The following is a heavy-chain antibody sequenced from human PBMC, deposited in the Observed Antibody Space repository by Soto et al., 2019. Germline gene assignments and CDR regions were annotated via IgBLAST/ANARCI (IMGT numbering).Heavy chain of an antibody. J-gene: IGHJ5*02. Sequence: ASLKVSCKASGYTFTGYYMHWVRQAPGQGLEWMGWINPNSGGTNYAQKFQGWVTMTRDTSISTAYMELSRLRSDDTAVYYCAREYCSSTSCYSGGNWFDPWGQGTLVTVSS. V-gene: IGHV1-2*04. CDR3: AREYCSSTSCYSGGNWFDP. CDR1: GYTFTGYY. D-gene: IGHD2-2*01. CDR2: INPNSGGT.